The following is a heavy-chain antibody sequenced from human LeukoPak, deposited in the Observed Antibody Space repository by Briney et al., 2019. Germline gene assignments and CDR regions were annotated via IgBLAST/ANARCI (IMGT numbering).Heavy chain of an antibody. D-gene: IGHD3-3*01. CDR2: ISGSGGST. J-gene: IGHJ4*02. Sequence: GGSLRLSCAASGFTFSSYAMSWVRQAPGKGLEWVSAISGSGGSTYYADSVKGRFAISRDNSKNTLYLQMNSLRAEDTAVYYCAKDGFYDFWSGQTFDYWGQGTLVTVSS. CDR3: AKDGFYDFWSGQTFDY. V-gene: IGHV3-23*01. CDR1: GFTFSSYA.